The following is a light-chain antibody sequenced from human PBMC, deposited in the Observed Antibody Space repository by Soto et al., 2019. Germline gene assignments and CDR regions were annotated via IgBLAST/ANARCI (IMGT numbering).Light chain of an antibody. Sequence: QLVLTQPASVSGSPGQSITISCTGTTSDVGRYNYVSWHQQHPGKAPKLLIFDVSNRPSGVSDRFSGSKSGNTASLTISGLQAEDEADYYCNSYTTGTTWVFGGGTKVTVL. V-gene: IGLV2-14*01. J-gene: IGLJ3*02. CDR1: TSDVGRYNY. CDR3: NSYTTGTTWV. CDR2: DVS.